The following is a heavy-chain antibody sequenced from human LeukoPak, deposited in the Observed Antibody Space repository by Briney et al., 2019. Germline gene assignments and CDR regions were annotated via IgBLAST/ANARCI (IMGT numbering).Heavy chain of an antibody. CDR1: GFTFSSHG. Sequence: GGSLRLSCAASGFTFSSHGMHWVRQAPGKGLEWVAYVLSDGSRKYYADSVKGRFTISRDDSKNTLFLQMNSLRPEDTALCYCAKDFNWGWDYWGQGTLVTVSS. CDR2: VLSDGSRK. J-gene: IGHJ4*02. V-gene: IGHV3-30*02. CDR3: AKDFNWGWDY. D-gene: IGHD7-27*01.